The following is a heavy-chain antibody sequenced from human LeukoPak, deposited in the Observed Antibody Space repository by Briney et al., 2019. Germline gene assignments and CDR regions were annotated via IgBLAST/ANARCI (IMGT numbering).Heavy chain of an antibody. D-gene: IGHD3-9*01. CDR2: ITSSGDST. Sequence: GGSQRLSCAASGFTFSSYAMSWVRQAAGKGLEWVSDITSSGDSTYYADSVKGRFTISRGNPKNTLYLQMNSLRAEDTAIYYCVKEYFGFAFDYWGQGTVVTVSS. CDR3: VKEYFGFAFDY. J-gene: IGHJ4*02. V-gene: IGHV3-23*01. CDR1: GFTFSSYA.